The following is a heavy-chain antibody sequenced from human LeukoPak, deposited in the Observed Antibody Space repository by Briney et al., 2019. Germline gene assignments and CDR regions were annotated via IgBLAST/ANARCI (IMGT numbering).Heavy chain of an antibody. D-gene: IGHD3-22*01. Sequence: SETLSLTCTVSGDSIISHSDYWSWIRQPPGKGLEWLGSIYYSGSAYYNVPLMSRVVLSVDTSKNQFSLKLTSVTAADTAMYFCVRERTEGYYDNSGSFDYWGQGILVTVSS. J-gene: IGHJ4*02. CDR2: IYYSGSA. CDR3: VRERTEGYYDNSGSFDY. V-gene: IGHV4-39*07. CDR1: GDSIISHSDY.